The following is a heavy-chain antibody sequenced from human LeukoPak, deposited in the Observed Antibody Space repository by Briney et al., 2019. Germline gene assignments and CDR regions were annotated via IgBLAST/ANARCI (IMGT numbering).Heavy chain of an antibody. CDR2: IRYDGSNK. CDR1: EFTFSSYG. J-gene: IGHJ4*02. CDR3: AKGSSAWYGACVEY. D-gene: IGHD6-19*01. V-gene: IGHV3-30*02. Sequence: GGSLRLSCAASEFTFSSYGMHWVRQAPGKGLEWAAFIRYDGSNKYYADSVKGRFTISRDNSKNTLYLQMNSLRAEDTAVYYCAKGSSAWYGACVEYWGQGTLVTVSS.